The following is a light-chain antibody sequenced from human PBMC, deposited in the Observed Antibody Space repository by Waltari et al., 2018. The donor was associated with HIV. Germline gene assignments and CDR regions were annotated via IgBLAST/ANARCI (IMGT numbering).Light chain of an antibody. CDR1: NSNVGTNT. Sequence: QSVLTQPPSASGTPGQRVTISCSGSNSNVGTNTVNWYQQIPGTAPKLLIYSNKPRPSGVPHRFSGPKSGASASLAISGLQSEDDADYFCAAWDDSLNGHVVFGGGTKLTVL. V-gene: IGLV1-44*01. CDR3: AAWDDSLNGHVV. J-gene: IGLJ2*01. CDR2: SNK.